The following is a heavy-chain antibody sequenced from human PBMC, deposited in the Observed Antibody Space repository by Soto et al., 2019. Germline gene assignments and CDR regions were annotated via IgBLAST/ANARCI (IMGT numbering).Heavy chain of an antibody. CDR3: ARDLVAYGMDV. CDR1: GGSISSGDYY. Sequence: QVQLQESGPGLVKPSQSLSLTCTVSGGSISSGDYYWSWIRQPPGKGLEWIGYIYYSGSTYYNPSLKSRATISVATSKNQFSLTLSSVTAADTAVYYCARDLVAYGMDVWGQGTTVTVSS. V-gene: IGHV4-30-4*01. D-gene: IGHD2-15*01. CDR2: IYYSGST. J-gene: IGHJ6*02.